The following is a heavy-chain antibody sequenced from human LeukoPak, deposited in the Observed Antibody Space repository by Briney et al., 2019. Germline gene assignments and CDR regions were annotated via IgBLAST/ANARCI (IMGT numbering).Heavy chain of an antibody. Sequence: GGSLRLSCAASGFTFSNAWMNWVRQAPGKGLEWVSAISGSGGSTYYADSVKGRFTISRDNSKNTLYLQMNSLRAEDTAVYYCAKLGGYCSSTSCSDYWGQGTLVTVSS. CDR3: AKLGGYCSSTSCSDY. D-gene: IGHD2-2*03. CDR1: GFTFSNAW. J-gene: IGHJ4*02. V-gene: IGHV3-23*01. CDR2: ISGSGGST.